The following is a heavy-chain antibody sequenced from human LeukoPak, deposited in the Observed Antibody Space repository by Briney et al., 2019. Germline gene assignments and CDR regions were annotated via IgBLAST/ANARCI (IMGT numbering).Heavy chain of an antibody. J-gene: IGHJ4*02. V-gene: IGHV3-23*01. D-gene: IGHD2-15*01. CDR3: ARALRGGSCYDY. CDR1: GFTFSSYA. CDR2: ISGSGDNT. Sequence: GGSLRLSCAASGFTFSSYAMSWVRQAPGKGLEWVSTISGSGDNTYYADSVKGRFTLSRDNSKNTLYLQMNSLRAEDTAVYYCARALRGGSCYDYWGQGTLVTVSS.